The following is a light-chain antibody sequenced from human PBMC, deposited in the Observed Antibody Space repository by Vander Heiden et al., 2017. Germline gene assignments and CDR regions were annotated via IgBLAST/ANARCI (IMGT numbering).Light chain of an antibody. CDR3: QQRSNWPFLT. Sequence: FLTLSPATLSFSPVHRPPLSFPASQSVSSYLAWYQQKPGQAPRLLIYDASNRATGIPARFSGSGSGTDFTLTISSLEPEDFAVYYCQQRSNWPFLTFGGGTKVEIK. J-gene: IGKJ4*01. CDR2: DAS. V-gene: IGKV3-11*01. CDR1: QSVSSY.